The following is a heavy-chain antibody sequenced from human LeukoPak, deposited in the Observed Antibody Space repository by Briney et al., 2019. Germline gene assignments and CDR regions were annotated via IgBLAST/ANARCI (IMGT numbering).Heavy chain of an antibody. J-gene: IGHJ4*02. D-gene: IGHD6-13*01. CDR1: GFTVSSNY. CDR3: AKVFGIAAQYFDY. V-gene: IGHV3-23*01. CDR2: ISGSGGST. Sequence: GGSLRLSCAASGFTVSSNYMSWVRQAPGKGLEWVSAISGSGGSTYYADSVKGRFTISRDNSKNTLYLQMNSLRAEDTAVYYCAKVFGIAAQYFDYWGQGTLVTVSS.